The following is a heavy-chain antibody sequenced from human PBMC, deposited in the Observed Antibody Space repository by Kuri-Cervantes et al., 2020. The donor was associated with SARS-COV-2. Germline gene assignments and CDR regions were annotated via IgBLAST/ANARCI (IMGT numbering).Heavy chain of an antibody. V-gene: IGHV3-15*01. D-gene: IGHD2-2*01. CDR2: IKSKTDGGTT. Sequence: GESLKISCAASGFTFSNAWMSWVRQAPGKGLEWVGRIKSKTDGGTTDYAAPVKGRFTISRDDSKNTLYLQMNSLKTEDTAVYYCTTLYCSSTSCYSHDVYYYYGMDVWGQGTTVTVSS. CDR3: TTLYCSSTSCYSHDVYYYYGMDV. CDR1: GFTFSNAW. J-gene: IGHJ6*02.